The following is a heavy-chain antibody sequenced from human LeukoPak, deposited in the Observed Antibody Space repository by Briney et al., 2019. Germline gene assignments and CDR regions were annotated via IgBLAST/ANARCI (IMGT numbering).Heavy chain of an antibody. D-gene: IGHD4-17*01. CDR1: GFTFSSYS. CDR3: ARAVYGFDAFDI. CDR2: ISSRSSYI. Sequence: PGGSLRLSCAASGFTFSSYSMNWVRQAPGKRLEWVSSISSRSSYIYYADSVKGRFTISRDNAKNSLYLQMNSLRAEDTAVYYCARAVYGFDAFDIWGEGTMVSVSS. V-gene: IGHV3-21*01. J-gene: IGHJ3*02.